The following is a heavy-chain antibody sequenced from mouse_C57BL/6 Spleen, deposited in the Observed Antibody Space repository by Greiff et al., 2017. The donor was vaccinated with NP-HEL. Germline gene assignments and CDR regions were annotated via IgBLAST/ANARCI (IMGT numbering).Heavy chain of an antibody. CDR3: ARVYYGNTLFDY. Sequence: VKLMESGAELVKPGASVKISCKASGYAFSSYWMHWVKQRPGQGLEWIGQIYPGDGDTNYTGKFKGKAPMTADQSSSTAYMQLSSLTSEDSAVYFCARVYYGNTLFDYWGQGTTLTVSS. D-gene: IGHD2-1*01. V-gene: IGHV1-80*01. J-gene: IGHJ2*01. CDR2: IYPGDGDT. CDR1: GYAFSSYW.